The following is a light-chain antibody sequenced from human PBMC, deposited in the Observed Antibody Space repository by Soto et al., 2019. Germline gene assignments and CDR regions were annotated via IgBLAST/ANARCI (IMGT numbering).Light chain of an antibody. Sequence: SALTQPASVSGSPGQSITISCTGASSDVGAYNYVSWYQQFPGKAPKLMIFEVSHRPSGVSNRFSGSKSGNTASLTISGLQAEDEADYYCSSYTTSSTLVFGGGTKVTVL. CDR3: SSYTTSSTLV. J-gene: IGLJ2*01. CDR1: SSDVGAYNY. V-gene: IGLV2-14*01. CDR2: EVS.